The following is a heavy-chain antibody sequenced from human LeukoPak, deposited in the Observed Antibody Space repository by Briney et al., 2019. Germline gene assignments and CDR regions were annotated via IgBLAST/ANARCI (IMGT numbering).Heavy chain of an antibody. CDR1: GGSISGYY. V-gene: IGHV4-59*01. CDR3: ARVPPVDSTRIDY. Sequence: SETLSLTCTVSGGSISGYYWNWIRQPPGKGLEWIGRIHYSGSTNYKPSLKSRATISVDTSRNQFSLKLSSVTAADTAVYYCARVPPVDSTRIDYWGQGTLVTVSS. D-gene: IGHD5-18*01. CDR2: IHYSGST. J-gene: IGHJ4*02.